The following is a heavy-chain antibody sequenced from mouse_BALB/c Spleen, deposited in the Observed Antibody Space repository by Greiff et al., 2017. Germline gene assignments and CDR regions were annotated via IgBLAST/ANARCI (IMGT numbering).Heavy chain of an antibody. CDR2: IYPGDGDT. V-gene: IGHV1-80*01. CDR3: AREDILLLRFYAMDY. CDR1: GYAFSSYW. J-gene: IGHJ4*01. Sequence: QVQLQQSGAELVRPGSSVKISCKASGYAFSSYWMNWVKQRPGQGLEWIGQIYPGDGDTNYNGKFKGKATLTADKSSSTAYMQLSSLTSEDSAVYFCAREDILLLRFYAMDYWGQGTSVTVSS. D-gene: IGHD1-1*01.